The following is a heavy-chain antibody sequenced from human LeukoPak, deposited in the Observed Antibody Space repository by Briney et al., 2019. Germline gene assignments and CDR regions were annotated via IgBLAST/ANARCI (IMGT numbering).Heavy chain of an antibody. CDR1: GFTFSSYE. D-gene: IGHD3-16*01. V-gene: IGHV3-48*03. J-gene: IGHJ4*02. CDR3: ARDGITFGGVRSFDY. CDR2: ISSSGSTI. Sequence: GGSLRLSCAASGFTFSSYEMNWVRQAPGKGLEWVSYISSSGSTIYYADSVKGRFTISRDNAKNSLYLQMNSLRAEDTAVYYCARDGITFGGVRSFDYWGQGTRSPSPQ.